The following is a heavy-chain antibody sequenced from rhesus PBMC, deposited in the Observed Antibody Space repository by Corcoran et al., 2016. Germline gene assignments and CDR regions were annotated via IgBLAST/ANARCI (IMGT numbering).Heavy chain of an antibody. J-gene: IGHJ5-1*01. D-gene: IGHD6-31*01. CDR3: ARTSGYASGSFVV. V-gene: IGHV4-93*02. Sequence: QVQLQESGPAVVRASETLSLSCAVSGGSISGHTWWSWIRQSPGKGLDWLGGVYGSGGSHEQHHSLMSRCTISIDTAKTLFSLTLSSVTAADTAIYFCARTSGYASGSFVVWGAGVMVAVSS. CDR1: GGSISGHTW. CDR2: VYGSGGSH.